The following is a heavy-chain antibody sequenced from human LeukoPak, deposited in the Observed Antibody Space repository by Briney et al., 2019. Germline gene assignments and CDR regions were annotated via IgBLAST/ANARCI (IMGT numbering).Heavy chain of an antibody. CDR1: GGSFSGYY. V-gene: IGHV4-34*01. CDR3: ARGGGHSYLGY. J-gene: IGHJ4*02. Sequence: SETLSLTCAVYGGSFSGYYWSWIRQPPGKGLEWIGEINHSGSTNYNPSLKSRVTISVDTSKNQFSLKLSSVTAADTAVYYCARGGGHSYLGYWGQGTLVTVSS. D-gene: IGHD5-18*01. CDR2: INHSGST.